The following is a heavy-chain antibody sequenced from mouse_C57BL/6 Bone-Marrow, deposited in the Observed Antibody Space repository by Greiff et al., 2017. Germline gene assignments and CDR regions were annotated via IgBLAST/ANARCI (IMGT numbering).Heavy chain of an antibody. CDR1: GFTFSSYG. J-gene: IGHJ2*01. D-gene: IGHD2-3*01. CDR2: ISSGGSYT. V-gene: IGHV5-6*01. CDR3: ARQRGYCDFDY. Sequence: EVQLVESGGDLVKPGGSLKLSCAASGFTFSSYGMSWVRQTPDKRLEWVATISSGGSYTYYPDSVKGRFTISRDNAKNTLYLQMSSLKSEDTAMYSCARQRGYCDFDYWGQGTTLTVSS.